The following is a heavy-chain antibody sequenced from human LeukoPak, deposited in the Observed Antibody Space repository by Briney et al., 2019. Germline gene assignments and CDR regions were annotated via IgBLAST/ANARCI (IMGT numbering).Heavy chain of an antibody. D-gene: IGHD3-10*01. V-gene: IGHV1-69*05. CDR2: IIPIFGTA. J-gene: IGHJ4*02. Sequence: SVKVSCKASGGTFSSYAISWVRQAPGQGLEWMGRIIPIFGTADYAQKFQGRVTITTDESTSTAYMELSSLRSEDTAVYYCARDSDPYYYGSGSYYCSVAYWGQGTLVTVSS. CDR3: ARDSDPYYYGSGSYYCSVAY. CDR1: GGTFSSYA.